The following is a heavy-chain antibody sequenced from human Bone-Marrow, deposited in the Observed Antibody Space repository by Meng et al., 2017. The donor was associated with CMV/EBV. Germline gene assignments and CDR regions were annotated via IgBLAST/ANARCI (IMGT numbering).Heavy chain of an antibody. Sequence: SVKVSCKASGGTFSSYTISWVRQAPGQGLEWMGRIIPILGIANYAQKFQGRVTITADKSTSTAYMELSSLRSEDTAVYYCAREGRYCSSTSCYTARDYYYYYGMDVWGQGTTVTVSS. CDR2: IIPILGIA. CDR1: GGTFSSYT. V-gene: IGHV1-69*04. CDR3: AREGRYCSSTSCYTARDYYYYYGMDV. J-gene: IGHJ6*02. D-gene: IGHD2-2*02.